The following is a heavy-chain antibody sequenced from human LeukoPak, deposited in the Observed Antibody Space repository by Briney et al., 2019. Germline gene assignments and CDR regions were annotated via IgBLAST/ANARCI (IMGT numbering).Heavy chain of an antibody. CDR3: AKSRSGVSSCYNY. D-gene: IGHD2-15*01. J-gene: IGHJ4*02. Sequence: PGGSLRLSCAASGFIFSNYAMSWVRQAPGKGLEWVSAISGSDDNTYYADSVGGRFTISRDNSKNTLYLQMNSLRAEDTAIYFCAKSRSGVSSCYNYWGQGTLVTVCS. CDR1: GFIFSNYA. V-gene: IGHV3-23*01. CDR2: ISGSDDNT.